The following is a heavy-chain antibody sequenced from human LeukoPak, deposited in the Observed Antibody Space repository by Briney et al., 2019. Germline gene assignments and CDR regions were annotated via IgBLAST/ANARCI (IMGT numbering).Heavy chain of an antibody. V-gene: IGHV4-39*01. D-gene: IGHD2-15*01. J-gene: IGHJ5*02. CDR3: ARRARYCSGGSCNYGVWVDP. CDR2: IYYSGST. CDR1: GGSISSSSYY. Sequence: KPSEPLSLTCTVSGGSISSSSYYWGWIRQPPGKGLEWIGSIYYSGSTYYNPSLESRVTISVDTSKNQFSLKLSSVTAADTAVYYCARRARYCSGGSCNYGVWVDPWGQGTLVTVSS.